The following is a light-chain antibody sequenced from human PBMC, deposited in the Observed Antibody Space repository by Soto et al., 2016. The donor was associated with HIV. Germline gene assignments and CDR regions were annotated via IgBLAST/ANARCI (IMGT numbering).Light chain of an antibody. CDR1: KLGDKY. CDR2: QDD. CDR3: QVWDSASGHVV. V-gene: IGLV3-1*01. Sequence: SYELTQSPSVSVSPGQTASITCSGNKLGDKYACWYQQKPGQSPVLVIYQDDKRPSGIPERFSGSNSGNTATLSISRVEVGDEADYYCQVWDSASGHVVFGGGTKLPVL. J-gene: IGLJ2*01.